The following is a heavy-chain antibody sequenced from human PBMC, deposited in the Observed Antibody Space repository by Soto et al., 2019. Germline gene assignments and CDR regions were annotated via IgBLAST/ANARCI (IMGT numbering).Heavy chain of an antibody. CDR3: ARDASYYSLWSGYYPSRNGMDV. D-gene: IGHD3-3*01. Sequence: QVQVVESGGGVVQPGRSLRLSCAASGFTFSSFGMHWFRQAPGKGLEWVSLIWYDGSKKSYGDSVKGGFTISRDNSRNTVYLQMNSLRADDTAVYYCARDASYYSLWSGYYPSRNGMDVWGQGTTVTVSS. CDR1: GFTFSSFG. J-gene: IGHJ6*02. CDR2: IWYDGSKK. V-gene: IGHV3-33*01.